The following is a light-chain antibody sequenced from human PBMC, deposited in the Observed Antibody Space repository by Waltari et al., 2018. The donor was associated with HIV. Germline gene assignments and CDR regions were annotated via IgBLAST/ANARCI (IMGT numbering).Light chain of an antibody. J-gene: IGLJ2*01. CDR3: ATWTDSLSGVV. Sequence: TPGQRVTISCSGSSSNIGSNYVYWYQQLPGTAPKLLLYRNNQRPSGVPDRFSGSKSGTSASLAISGLRSEDEAHYYCATWTDSLSGVVFGGGTKLRVL. CDR2: RNN. V-gene: IGLV1-47*01. CDR1: SSNIGSNY.